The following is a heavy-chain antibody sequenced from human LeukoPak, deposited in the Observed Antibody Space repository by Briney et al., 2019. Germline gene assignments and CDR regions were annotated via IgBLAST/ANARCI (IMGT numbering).Heavy chain of an antibody. Sequence: GGSLRLSCAASGFTFSSYGMHWVRQAPGKGLQWVAVISYDGSDKYYADSVKGRFTISRDNSKNTLYLQTNSLRAEDTAVYYCAKDPDRAAAYFFDYWGQGTLVTISS. CDR2: ISYDGSDK. J-gene: IGHJ4*02. CDR3: AKDPDRAAAYFFDY. CDR1: GFTFSSYG. V-gene: IGHV3-30*18. D-gene: IGHD6-13*01.